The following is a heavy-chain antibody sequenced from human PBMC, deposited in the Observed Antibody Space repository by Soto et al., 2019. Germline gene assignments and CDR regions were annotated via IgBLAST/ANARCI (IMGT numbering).Heavy chain of an antibody. CDR3: AILRGDIDY. V-gene: IGHV3-48*01. CDR2: ISSSSSTI. CDR1: GFTFSSYS. D-gene: IGHD3-10*01. Sequence: EVQLVESGGGLVQPGGSLRLSCAASGFTFSSYSRNWGRQAPGKGLEWVSYISSSSSTIYYADSVKGRFTISRDNAKNSLYLQMNSMRAEDTAVYYCAILRGDIDYWGQGTLVTVSS. J-gene: IGHJ4*02.